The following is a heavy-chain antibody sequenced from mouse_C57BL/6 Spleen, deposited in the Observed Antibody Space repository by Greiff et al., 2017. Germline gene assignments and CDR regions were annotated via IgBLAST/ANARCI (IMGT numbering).Heavy chain of an antibody. J-gene: IGHJ3*01. Sequence: EVKLMASGGGLVKPGGSLKLSCAASGFTFSDYGMHWVRQAPEKGLEWVAYISSGSSTIYYADTVKGRFTISRDNAKNTLFLQMTSLRSEDTAMYYCARGGGVAYWGLGTLVTVSA. CDR1: GFTFSDYG. CDR3: ARGGGVAY. CDR2: ISSGSSTI. V-gene: IGHV5-17*01.